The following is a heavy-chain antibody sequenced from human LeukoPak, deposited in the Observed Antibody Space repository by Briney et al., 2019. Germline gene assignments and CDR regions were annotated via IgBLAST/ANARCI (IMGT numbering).Heavy chain of an antibody. CDR3: ARLSTIGDSSGYFVN. CDR2: INPNRGGT. Sequence: ASVKVSCKTSGYTFTGYYMHWVRQAPGQGLEWMGRINPNRGGTNYPQKFQGRVTMTGDTSISTAYMELSSLRSDDTAVYYCARLSTIGDSSGYFVNWGQGTLVTVSS. CDR1: GYTFTGYY. D-gene: IGHD3-22*01. V-gene: IGHV1-2*06. J-gene: IGHJ4*02.